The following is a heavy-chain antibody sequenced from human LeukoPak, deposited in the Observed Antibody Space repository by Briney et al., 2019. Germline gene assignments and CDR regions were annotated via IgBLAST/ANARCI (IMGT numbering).Heavy chain of an antibody. V-gene: IGHV4-30-2*01. Sequence: SETLSLTCTVSGGSISSAGYYWSWIRQPPGKGLEWIGYIYHSGSTYLNPSLKSRVTISEDRSKNQFSLRLSSVTAADTAVYYCATSSDYDSSGIPGVVDYWGQGTLVTASS. J-gene: IGHJ4*02. D-gene: IGHD3-22*01. CDR2: IYHSGST. CDR3: ATSSDYDSSGIPGVVDY. CDR1: GGSISSAGYY.